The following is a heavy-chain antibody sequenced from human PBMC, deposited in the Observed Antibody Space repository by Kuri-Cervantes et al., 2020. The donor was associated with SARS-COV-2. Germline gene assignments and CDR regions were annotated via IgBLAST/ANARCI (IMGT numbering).Heavy chain of an antibody. D-gene: IGHD2-2*01. V-gene: IGHV3-21*01. Sequence: GESLKISCAASGFTFSSYSMNWVRQAPGKGLEWVSSISSSSYIYYADSVKGRFTISRDNAKNSLYLQMNSLRAEDTPVYYYARDSSPTHSAGPAAIGFWGQGTLVTVSS. CDR1: GFTFSSYS. CDR2: ISSSSYI. J-gene: IGHJ4*02. CDR3: ARDSSPTHSAGPAAIGF.